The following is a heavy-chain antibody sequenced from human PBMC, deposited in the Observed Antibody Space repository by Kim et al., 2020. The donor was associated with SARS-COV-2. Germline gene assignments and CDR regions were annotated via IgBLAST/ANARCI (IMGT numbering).Heavy chain of an antibody. Sequence: ASVKVSCKASGYTFTSYAMHWVRQAPGQRLEWMGWINAGNGNTKYSQKFQGRVTITRDTSASTAYMELSSLRSEDTTVYYCYVGATTGGDIDAFDIWGQGTMVTVSS. CDR3: YVGATTGGDIDAFDI. D-gene: IGHD1-26*01. V-gene: IGHV1-3*01. J-gene: IGHJ3*02. CDR1: GYTFTSYA. CDR2: INAGNGNT.